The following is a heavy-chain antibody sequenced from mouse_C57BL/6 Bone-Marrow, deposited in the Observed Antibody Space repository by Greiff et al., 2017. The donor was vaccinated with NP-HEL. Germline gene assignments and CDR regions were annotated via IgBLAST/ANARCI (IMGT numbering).Heavy chain of an antibody. CDR2: ISDGGSYT. J-gene: IGHJ3*01. D-gene: IGHD1-1*02. V-gene: IGHV5-4*01. CDR3: ARDRRYGAGFAY. CDR1: GFTFSSYA. Sequence: EVKLVESGGGLVKPGGSLKLSCAASGFTFSSYAMSWVRQTPEKRLEWVATISDGGSYTYYPANVQGRFTISRDTAKNNLYLQMSHLKSEDTAMYYCARDRRYGAGFAYWGQGTLVTVSA.